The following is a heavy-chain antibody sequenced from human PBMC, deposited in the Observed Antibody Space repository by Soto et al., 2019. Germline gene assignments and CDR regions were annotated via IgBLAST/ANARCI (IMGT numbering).Heavy chain of an antibody. J-gene: IGHJ4*02. CDR3: VTVLPHANSWFDY. D-gene: IGHD2-2*01. CDR1: GYTLTELS. Sequence: ASVKVSCKXSGYTLTELSMHWVRQAPGKGLEWMGGFDPEDGETIYAQKFQGRVTMTEDTSTDTAYMELSSLKSEDTGVYYCVTVLPHANSWFDYWGQGTPVTVSS. CDR2: FDPEDGET. V-gene: IGHV1-24*01.